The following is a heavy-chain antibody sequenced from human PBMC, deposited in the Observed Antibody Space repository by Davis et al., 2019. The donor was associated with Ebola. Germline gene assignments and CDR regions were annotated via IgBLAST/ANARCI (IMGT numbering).Heavy chain of an antibody. V-gene: IGHV1-18*01. CDR3: AREQWLTFFDY. CDR1: GYYFTSYG. J-gene: IGHJ4*02. Sequence: ASVKVSCKASGYYFTSYGMTWVRQAPGQRPEWVGWISPRNGDTNYAQKLQGRVTMTTDTSTSTAYMELRSLRSDDTAVYYCAREQWLTFFDYWGQGTLVTVSS. CDR2: ISPRNGDT. D-gene: IGHD6-19*01.